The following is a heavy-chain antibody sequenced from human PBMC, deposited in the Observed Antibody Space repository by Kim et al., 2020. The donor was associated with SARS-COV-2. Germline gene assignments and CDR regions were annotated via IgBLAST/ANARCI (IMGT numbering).Heavy chain of an antibody. CDR3: ARGTVVVATPYYYGMDV. Sequence: SVKVSCKSSGGTSSSHAFSWVRQAPGQGLEWMGGIIPIFGPANYAQKFHCRVTITADDSTSTVYMELSSLRSEDTAVYYCARGTVVVATPYYYGMDVWGQGTTVTVSS. CDR1: GGTSSSHA. D-gene: IGHD2-15*01. J-gene: IGHJ6*02. V-gene: IGHV1-69*13. CDR2: IIPIFGPA.